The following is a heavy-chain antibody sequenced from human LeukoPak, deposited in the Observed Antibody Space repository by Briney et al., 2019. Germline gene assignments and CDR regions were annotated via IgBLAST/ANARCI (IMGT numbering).Heavy chain of an antibody. J-gene: IGHJ3*01. D-gene: IGHD3/OR15-3a*01. CDR2: ISGSGGST. Sequence: GGSLRLSCEASGFTFINYAMSWVRQAPGKGLEWVSVISGSGGSTYYADSVNGRFAISRDNSKTTLILQMNTLRAEDTAVYYCAKLDISMIYDVFAVWGQGTMVTVSS. V-gene: IGHV3-23*01. CDR1: GFTFINYA. CDR3: AKLDISMIYDVFAV.